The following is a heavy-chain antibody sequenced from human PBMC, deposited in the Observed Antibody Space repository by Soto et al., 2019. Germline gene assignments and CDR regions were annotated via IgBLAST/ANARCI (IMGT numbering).Heavy chain of an antibody. CDR2: INHSGST. J-gene: IGHJ4*02. V-gene: IGHV4-34*01. D-gene: IGHD2-8*02. Sequence: QVHLHRWAPGRLNLSETLSLTCAVLGGSFSGSYWTWTRQPPGTGLEWIGEINHSGSTNYNPSLKSRVTISVDTSKNQFSLKLTSVTAADTAVYYCARDKITGLFDYWGQGTLVTVSS. CDR3: ARDKITGLFDY. CDR1: GGSFSGSY.